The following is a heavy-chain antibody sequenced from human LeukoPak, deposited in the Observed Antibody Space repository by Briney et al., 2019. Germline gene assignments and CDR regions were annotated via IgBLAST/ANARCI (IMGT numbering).Heavy chain of an antibody. CDR1: GFAFSSYG. V-gene: IGHV3-30*03. J-gene: IGHJ4*02. Sequence: GGSLRLSCVASGFAFSSYGMHWVRQAPGKGLEWVAVISYDGSNKYYADFVKGRFTISRDNSKNTLYLQMNSLRAEDTAVYYCASQHIVVVTAIPIDYWGQGTLVTVSS. D-gene: IGHD2-21*02. CDR3: ASQHIVVVTAIPIDY. CDR2: ISYDGSNK.